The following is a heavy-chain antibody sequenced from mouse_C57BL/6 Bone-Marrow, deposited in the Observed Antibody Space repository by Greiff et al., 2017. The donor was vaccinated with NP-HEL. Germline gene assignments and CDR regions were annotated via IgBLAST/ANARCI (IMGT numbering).Heavy chain of an antibody. CDR2: ISDGGSYT. CDR3: AREEVYSNYGYFDY. J-gene: IGHJ2*01. V-gene: IGHV5-4*01. Sequence: DVMLVESGGGLVKPGGSLKLSCAASGFTFSSYAMSWVRQTPEKRLEWVATISDGGSYTYYPDNVKGRVTISRDNAKNNLYLQMSHLKSEDTAMYYCAREEVYSNYGYFDYWGQGTTLTVSS. D-gene: IGHD2-5*01. CDR1: GFTFSSYA.